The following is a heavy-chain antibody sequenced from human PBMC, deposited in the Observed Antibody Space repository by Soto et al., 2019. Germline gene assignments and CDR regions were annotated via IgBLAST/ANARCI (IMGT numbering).Heavy chain of an antibody. J-gene: IGHJ6*03. CDR3: ASTSGGSGSYFPWDYYYYMDV. CDR2: MNPNSGNT. Sequence: GASVKVSCKASGYTFTSYDINWVRQATGQGLEWMGWMNPNSGNTGYAQKFQGRVTMTRNTSISTAYMELSSLRSEDTAVYYCASTSGGSGSYFPWDYYYYMDVWGKGTTVTVSS. V-gene: IGHV1-8*01. D-gene: IGHD3-10*01. CDR1: GYTFTSYD.